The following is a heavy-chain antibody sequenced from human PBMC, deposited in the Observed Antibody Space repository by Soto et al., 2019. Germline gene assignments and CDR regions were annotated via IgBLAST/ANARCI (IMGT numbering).Heavy chain of an antibody. J-gene: IGHJ4*02. CDR3: ATSEGYSSSWSFDS. Sequence: LGESLKISCEGSGYNFAASWIAWLRQMPGKGPVWMGIIYPANSDTRYNPSFRGQVTISADKSINTAFLQWDSLRASDSAMYYCATSEGYSSSWSFDSWGQGTLVTVSS. D-gene: IGHD2-15*01. CDR1: GYNFAASW. CDR2: IYPANSDT. V-gene: IGHV5-51*01.